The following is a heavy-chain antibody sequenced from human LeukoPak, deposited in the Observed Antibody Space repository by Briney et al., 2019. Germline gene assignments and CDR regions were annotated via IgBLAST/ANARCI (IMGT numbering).Heavy chain of an antibody. V-gene: IGHV4-4*02. D-gene: IGHD3-22*01. CDR2: IYHSGST. CDR3: ARHAGITMIVVVTHGELDY. CDR1: GGSISSSNW. Sequence: PSETLSLTCAVSGGSISSSNWWSWVRQPPGKGLEWIGEIYHSGSTNYNPSLKSRVTISVDTSKNQFSLKLSSVTAADTAVYYCARHAGITMIVVVTHGELDYWGQGTLVTVSS. J-gene: IGHJ4*02.